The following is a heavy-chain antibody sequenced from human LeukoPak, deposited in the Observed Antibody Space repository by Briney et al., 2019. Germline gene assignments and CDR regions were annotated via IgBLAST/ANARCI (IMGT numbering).Heavy chain of an antibody. CDR3: AKTTGGLGTVISRSADFDY. D-gene: IGHD4-17*01. Sequence: GGSLRLSCAASGFTFSSYAMSWVRQAPGKGLEWVSAISGSGGSTYYADSVKGRFTISRDNSKNTLYLQMNSLRAEDTAVYYCAKTTGGLGTVISRSADFDYWGQGTLVTVSS. J-gene: IGHJ4*02. CDR2: ISGSGGST. CDR1: GFTFSSYA. V-gene: IGHV3-23*01.